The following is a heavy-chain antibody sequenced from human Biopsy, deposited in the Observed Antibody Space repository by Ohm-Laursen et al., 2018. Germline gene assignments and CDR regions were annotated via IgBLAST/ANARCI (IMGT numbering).Heavy chain of an antibody. V-gene: IGHV4-59*12. CDR2: ISYSRDT. CDR1: GGSISGSS. D-gene: IGHD3-16*02. Sequence: PDTLSLTCTVSGGSISGSSWSWIRQAPGKGLEWIGYISYSRDTNYNPSLKSRITISVDTSKNQFSLKLTPVTAADTAVYYCAKDGVGSYHDYWGQGTLVTVSS. CDR3: AKDGVGSYHDY. J-gene: IGHJ4*02.